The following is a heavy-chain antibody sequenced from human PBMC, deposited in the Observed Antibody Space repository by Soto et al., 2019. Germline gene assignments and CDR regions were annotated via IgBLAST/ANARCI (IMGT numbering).Heavy chain of an antibody. V-gene: IGHV1-3*01. CDR1: GYTFTSYA. CDR2: INAGNGNT. D-gene: IGHD6-19*01. CDR3: ARDPSGLAVALYYFDY. J-gene: IGHJ4*02. Sequence: ASVKVSCKASGYTFTSYAMHWVRQAPGQRLEWMGWINAGNGNTKYSQKFQGRVTITRDTSASTAYMELSSLRSEDTAVYYCARDPSGLAVALYYFDYWGQGTLVTVSS.